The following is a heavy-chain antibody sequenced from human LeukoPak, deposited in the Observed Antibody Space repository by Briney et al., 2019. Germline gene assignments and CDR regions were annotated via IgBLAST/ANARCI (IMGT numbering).Heavy chain of an antibody. CDR2: INHSGST. Sequence: PSETLSLTCAVYGGSFSGYYWSWIRQPPGKGLEWIGEINHSGSTNYNPSLKSRVTISVDTSKNQFSLKLSSVTAADTAVYYCARAMSTVTWHFDLWGRGTLVTVSS. CDR1: GGSFSGYY. V-gene: IGHV4-34*01. J-gene: IGHJ2*01. D-gene: IGHD4-17*01. CDR3: ARAMSTVTWHFDL.